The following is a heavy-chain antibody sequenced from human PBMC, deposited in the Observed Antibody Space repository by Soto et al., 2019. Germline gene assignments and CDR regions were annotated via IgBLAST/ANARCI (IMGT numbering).Heavy chain of an antibody. J-gene: IGHJ5*02. CDR3: AGGGNIVVLPPVPLDP. CDR1: GFTFSSYS. V-gene: IGHV3-21*01. CDR2: ISTSSGYI. Sequence: PGGSLRLSCAASGFTFSSYSMNWVRQAPGKGLEWVSSISTSSGYIYYADSVRGRFTISRDNAKNSLFLQMNSLRAEDTAVYYCAGGGNIVVLPPVPLDPWGQGTLVTVS. D-gene: IGHD2-2*01.